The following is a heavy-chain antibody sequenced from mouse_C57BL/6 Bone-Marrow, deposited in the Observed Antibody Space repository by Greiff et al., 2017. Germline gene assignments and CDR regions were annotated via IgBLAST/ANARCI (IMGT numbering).Heavy chain of an antibody. CDR2: INPSSGYT. Sequence: QVHVKQSGAELAKPGASVKLSCKASGYTFTSYWMHWVKQRPGQGLEWIGYINPSSGYTKYNQKFKDKATLTADKSSSTAYMQLSSLTYEDSAVYYCAIEPLWYFDVWGTGTTVTVSS. CDR1: GYTFTSYW. J-gene: IGHJ1*03. CDR3: AIEPLWYFDV. V-gene: IGHV1-7*01.